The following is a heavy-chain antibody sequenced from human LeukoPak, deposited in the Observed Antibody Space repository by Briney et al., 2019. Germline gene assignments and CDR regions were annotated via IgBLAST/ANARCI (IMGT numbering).Heavy chain of an antibody. J-gene: IGHJ4*02. Sequence: ASVKVSCKASGYTFTTYGISWVRQAPGQGLEWMGWISAYNGNTSYAQKFQGRVTMTRDTSTSTVYMELSSLRSEDTAVYYCARAPNAYYDSSGQVFDYWGQGTLVTVSS. CDR3: ARAPNAYYDSSGQVFDY. CDR1: GYTFTTYG. V-gene: IGHV1-18*01. CDR2: ISAYNGNT. D-gene: IGHD3-22*01.